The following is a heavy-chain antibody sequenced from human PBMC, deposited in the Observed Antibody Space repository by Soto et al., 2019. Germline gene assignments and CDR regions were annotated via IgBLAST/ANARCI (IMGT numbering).Heavy chain of an antibody. Sequence: GASVKVSCKASGFTFSSSAVQWVRQARGQRLEWIGWIIVADGNTNYARKFQERVTITSDKSTNTAYLELSSLKSEDTAVYYCARDRLRGYDSSGFYSWGQGTMVTVSS. CDR3: ARDRLRGYDSSGFYS. D-gene: IGHD3-22*01. CDR2: IIVADGNT. V-gene: IGHV1-58*01. J-gene: IGHJ4*02. CDR1: GFTFSSSA.